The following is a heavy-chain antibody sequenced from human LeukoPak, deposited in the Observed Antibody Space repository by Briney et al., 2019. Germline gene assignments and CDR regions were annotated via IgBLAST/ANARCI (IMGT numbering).Heavy chain of an antibody. V-gene: IGHV3-23*01. J-gene: IGHJ5*02. CDR2: ISGSGGST. CDR1: GFTFSSYA. Sequence: GGSLRLSCAASGFTFSSYAMSWVRQAPGKGLEWVSAISGSGGSTYYADSVKGRFTISRDNSKNTVYVQMNSLRAEDTAVYYCAKDSHYDPSWFDPWGQGTLVTVSS. D-gene: IGHD3-3*01. CDR3: AKDSHYDPSWFDP.